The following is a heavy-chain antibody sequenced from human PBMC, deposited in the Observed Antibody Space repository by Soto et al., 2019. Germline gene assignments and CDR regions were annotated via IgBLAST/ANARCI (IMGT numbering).Heavy chain of an antibody. J-gene: IGHJ4*02. CDR3: ARARRGPSTYYYDSSGYHPFDY. CDR2: INHSGST. Sequence: SETLSLTCAVYGGSFSGYYWSWIRQPPGKGLEWIGEINHSGSTNYNPSLKSRVTISVDTSKNQFSLKLSSVTAADTAVYYCARARRGPSTYYYDSSGYHPFDYWGQGTLVTVSS. V-gene: IGHV4-34*01. CDR1: GGSFSGYY. D-gene: IGHD3-22*01.